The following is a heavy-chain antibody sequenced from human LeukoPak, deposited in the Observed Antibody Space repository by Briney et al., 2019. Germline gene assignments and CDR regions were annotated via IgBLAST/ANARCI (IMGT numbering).Heavy chain of an antibody. CDR1: GFTFSTSE. CDR2: INSRNTI. D-gene: IGHD3-10*01. Sequence: PGGSLRLSCIGSGFTFSTSELNWVRQAPGTGLEWLAFINSRNTIYYADSVRGRFTISRDYAKNSLYLQMNSLTVEDTAVYYCVSGVAMDVWGQGTTVTVSS. J-gene: IGHJ6*02. V-gene: IGHV3-48*03. CDR3: VSGVAMDV.